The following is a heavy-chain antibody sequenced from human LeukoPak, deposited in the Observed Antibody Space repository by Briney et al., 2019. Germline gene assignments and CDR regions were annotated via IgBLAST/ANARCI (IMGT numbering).Heavy chain of an antibody. CDR1: GGSFSGYY. V-gene: IGHV4-34*01. CDR2: INHSGST. CDR3: ARGVGIAVAGYYFYYGMDV. J-gene: IGHJ6*02. D-gene: IGHD6-19*01. Sequence: KPSETLSLTCAVYGGSFSGYYWSWIRQPPGKGLEWIGEINHSGSTNYNPSLKSRVTISVDTSKNQFSLKLSSVTAADTAVYYCARGVGIAVAGYYFYYGMDVWGQGTTVTVSS.